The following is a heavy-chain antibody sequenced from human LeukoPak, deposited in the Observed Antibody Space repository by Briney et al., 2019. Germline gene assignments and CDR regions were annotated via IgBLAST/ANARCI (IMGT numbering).Heavy chain of an antibody. V-gene: IGHV4-31*03. CDR2: IYYSGST. Sequence: SQTLSLTCTVSGGSISSGGYYWSWIRQHPGKGLEWIGYIYYSGSTYYNPSLKSRVTISADTSKNQFSLKLSSVTAADTAVYYCARDRYGDYGWYYYYGMDVWGQGTTVTVSS. CDR1: GGSISSGGYY. J-gene: IGHJ6*02. CDR3: ARDRYGDYGWYYYYGMDV. D-gene: IGHD4-17*01.